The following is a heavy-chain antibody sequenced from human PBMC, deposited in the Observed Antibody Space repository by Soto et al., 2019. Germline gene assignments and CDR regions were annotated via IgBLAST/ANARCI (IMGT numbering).Heavy chain of an antibody. V-gene: IGHV4-59*01. CDR2: SYYSGST. D-gene: IGHD2-2*01. Sequence: KPSETLSLTFTVSGGSISSYYWSWFRQPAGKGLEWIGYSYYSGSTYYNHSLKSRVTISVDTSKNQFSLKLSSVTAADTAVYYCARAGGYCSSTSCYGVYYYGMDVWGQGTTVTVSS. J-gene: IGHJ6*02. CDR3: ARAGGYCSSTSCYGVYYYGMDV. CDR1: GGSISSYY.